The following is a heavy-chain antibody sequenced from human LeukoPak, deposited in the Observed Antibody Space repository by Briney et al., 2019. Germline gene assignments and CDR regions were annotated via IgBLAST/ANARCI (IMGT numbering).Heavy chain of an antibody. CDR3: ARYSSTWPYWYFDL. D-gene: IGHD6-13*01. Sequence: SETLSLTCAVSGGSISSGGYSWRWIRQPPGKGLEWIGYISHSGSTYYNPSLKSRVTISVDRSKNQFSLELTSVTAADTAVYYCARYSSTWPYWYFDLWGRGTLVTVSS. CDR1: GGSISSGGYS. V-gene: IGHV4-30-2*01. CDR2: ISHSGST. J-gene: IGHJ2*01.